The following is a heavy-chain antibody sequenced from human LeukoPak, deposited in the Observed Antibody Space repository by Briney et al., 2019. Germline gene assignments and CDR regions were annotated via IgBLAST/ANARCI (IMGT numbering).Heavy chain of an antibody. Sequence: GGSLRLSCAASGFTFSSYWMSWVRQAPGKGLEWVANIKQDGSEKYYVDSVKGRSTMSRDNAKNSLYLQMNSLRAEDTAVYYCAREGGSSGWYDAFHIWGQGTMVTVSS. CDR3: AREGGSSGWYDAFHI. CDR2: IKQDGSEK. V-gene: IGHV3-7*01. D-gene: IGHD6-19*01. J-gene: IGHJ3*02. CDR1: GFTFSSYW.